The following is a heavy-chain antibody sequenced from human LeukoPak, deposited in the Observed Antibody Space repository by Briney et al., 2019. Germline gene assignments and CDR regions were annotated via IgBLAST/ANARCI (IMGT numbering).Heavy chain of an antibody. CDR1: GFTFGSYW. V-gene: IGHV3-7*01. CDR3: ARVNGWNYYRFDP. J-gene: IGHJ5*02. CDR2: IKQDGSEK. D-gene: IGHD1-7*01. Sequence: PGGSLRLSCAASGFTFGSYWMSWVRQAPGKGLEWVANIKQDGSEKYYVDSVKGRFTISRDNAKNSLYLQMDSLRAEDTAVYYCARVNGWNYYRFDPWGQGTLVTVSS.